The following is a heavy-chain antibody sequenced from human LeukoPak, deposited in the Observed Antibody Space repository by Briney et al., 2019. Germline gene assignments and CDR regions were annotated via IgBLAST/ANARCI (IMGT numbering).Heavy chain of an antibody. D-gene: IGHD6-25*01. J-gene: IGHJ6*02. V-gene: IGHV3-11*01. Sequence: GGSLRLSCAASGFTFSDYYMSWIRQAPGKGLEWVSYISSSGSTIYYADSVKGRFTISRDNAKNSLYLQMNSLRADDTAVYYCARDQYSSGWDPSWYSGMDVWGQGTTVTVSS. CDR3: ARDQYSSGWDPSWYSGMDV. CDR1: GFTFSDYY. CDR2: ISSSGSTI.